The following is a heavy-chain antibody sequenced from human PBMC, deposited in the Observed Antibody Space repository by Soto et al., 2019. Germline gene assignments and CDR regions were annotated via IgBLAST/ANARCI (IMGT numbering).Heavy chain of an antibody. D-gene: IGHD5-18*01. CDR2: ISTYNENM. CDR1: GSTFTSNG. CDR3: AYVGGYSTGDYSFDV. V-gene: IGHV1-18*04. J-gene: IGHJ4*02. Sequence: ASVKVSFTVSGSTFTSNGIGWVRQAPGQGLEWMGWISTYNENMDSAPQLQGRLTMTTDTSTTTAYMELTNLKSDDTALYYCAYVGGYSTGDYSFDVWGQGTPVTVSS.